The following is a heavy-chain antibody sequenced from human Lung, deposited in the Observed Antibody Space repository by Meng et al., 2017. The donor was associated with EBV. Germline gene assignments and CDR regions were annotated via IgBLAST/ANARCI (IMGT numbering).Heavy chain of an antibody. CDR3: ARGGTSSAPFDY. D-gene: IGHD2-2*01. J-gene: IGHJ4*02. Sequence: QVQLQGSGPGLVKPSQTLSLTCTVYGGSFSTYYGSWLRQSPGKGLAWIGEINHGGSTNYNPSLKSRVTISVDTSKNQFSLSLNSVTAADTAVYYCARGGTSSAPFDYWGQETLVTVSS. V-gene: IGHV4-34*09. CDR2: INHGGST. CDR1: GGSFSTYY.